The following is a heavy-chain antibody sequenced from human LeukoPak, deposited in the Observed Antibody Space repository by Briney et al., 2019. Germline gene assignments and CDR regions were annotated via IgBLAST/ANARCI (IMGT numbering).Heavy chain of an antibody. D-gene: IGHD3-22*01. J-gene: IGHJ4*02. CDR3: AKEGYYDFSGSYFDY. CDR1: GFTFSNYA. Sequence: GGSLRLSCAASGFTFSNYAMSWVRQAPGKGLEWVSGISGSGSGTYYVDSVKGRFTISRDNSKNTLFLQMNSLRAEGTAVYYCAKEGYYDFSGSYFDYWGQGTLVTVSS. CDR2: ISGSGSGT. V-gene: IGHV3-23*01.